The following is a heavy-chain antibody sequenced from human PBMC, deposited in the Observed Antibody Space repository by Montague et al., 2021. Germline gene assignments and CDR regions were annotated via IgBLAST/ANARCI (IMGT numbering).Heavy chain of an antibody. CDR2: IHKSGHTT. D-gene: IGHD1-26*01. J-gene: IGHJ4*02. CDR3: VRDPHSLDF. V-gene: IGHV3-48*02. Sequence: SLRLSCAASGFTFEDYSMNWVRQTPEKGLEWVAYIHKSGHTTHQADFVEGRFTISRDNAKNSLFLEMNDLRDDDTAIYYCVRDPHSLDFWGQGVLATVSS. CDR1: GFTFEDYS.